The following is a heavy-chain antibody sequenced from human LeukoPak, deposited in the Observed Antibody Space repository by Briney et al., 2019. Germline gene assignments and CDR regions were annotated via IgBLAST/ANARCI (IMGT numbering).Heavy chain of an antibody. D-gene: IGHD2-8*02. Sequence: GGSLRLSCAASEFTFSDAWMNWVRQAPGKGLEWVGRIKNRFNGETTDYAAPVKGRFTISRDDSKKTLYLQMNSLKADDTAVYFCTTVTVCTGSSCPGAFDHWGQGTLVTVSS. CDR3: TTVTVCTGSSCPGAFDH. CDR1: EFTFSDAW. V-gene: IGHV3-15*01. CDR2: IKNRFNGETT. J-gene: IGHJ4*02.